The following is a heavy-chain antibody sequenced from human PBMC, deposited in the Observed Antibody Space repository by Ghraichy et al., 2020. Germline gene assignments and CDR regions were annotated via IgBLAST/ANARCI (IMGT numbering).Heavy chain of an antibody. CDR2: INPNSGGT. CDR3: ARDQRYNWNYPQLIDY. Sequence: ASVKVSCKASGYTFTGYYMHWVRQAPGQGLEWMGWINPNSGGTNYAQKFQGRVTMTRDTSISTAYMELSRLRSDDTAVYYCARDQRYNWNYPQLIDYWGQGTLVTVSS. D-gene: IGHD1-7*01. CDR1: GYTFTGYY. V-gene: IGHV1-2*02. J-gene: IGHJ4*02.